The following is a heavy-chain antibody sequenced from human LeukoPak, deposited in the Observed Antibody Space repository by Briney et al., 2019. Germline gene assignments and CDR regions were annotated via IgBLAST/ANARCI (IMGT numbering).Heavy chain of an antibody. D-gene: IGHD6-19*01. CDR3: ARQWLITWFDP. Sequence: ASVKVSCKASGYTFTSYYMHWVRQAPGQGLEWMGIINPSGGSTSYAQKLQGRVTMTRDTSTSTVYMELSSLRAEDTAVYYCARQWLITWFDPWGQGTLVTASS. CDR2: INPSGGST. V-gene: IGHV1-46*01. J-gene: IGHJ5*02. CDR1: GYTFTSYY.